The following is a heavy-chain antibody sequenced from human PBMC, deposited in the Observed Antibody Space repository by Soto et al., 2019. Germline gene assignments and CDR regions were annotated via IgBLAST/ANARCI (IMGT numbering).Heavy chain of an antibody. CDR3: ANYCRSTSCFSGGLEH. CDR1: GFTFSSYG. Sequence: QVQLVESGGGVVQPGRSLRLSCAASGFTFSSYGMHWVRQAPGKGLEWVAVISDVGSNKYYADSVKGRFTISRDNSKNTLYLQMNSLRAEDTAVYYCANYCRSTSCFSGGLEHWGQGTLVTVSS. J-gene: IGHJ4*02. D-gene: IGHD2-2*01. V-gene: IGHV3-30*18. CDR2: ISDVGSNK.